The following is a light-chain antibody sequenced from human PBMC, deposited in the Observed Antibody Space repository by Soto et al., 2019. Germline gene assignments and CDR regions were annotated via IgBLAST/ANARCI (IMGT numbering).Light chain of an antibody. V-gene: IGKV1-33*01. J-gene: IGKJ2*01. CDR2: DAS. CDR3: QQFFDFPFT. CDR1: QAISNY. Sequence: DIQMTQSPSSLSADVGDRVTITCQASQAISNYLNWFQQRPGRAPKLLISDASDLEAGVPSRFSGSGSGTDFTLTISSLPPEDFATYYCQQFFDFPFTFGQGTKLETK.